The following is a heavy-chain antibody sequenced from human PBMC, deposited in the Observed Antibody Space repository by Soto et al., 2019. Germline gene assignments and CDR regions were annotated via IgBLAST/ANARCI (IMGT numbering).Heavy chain of an antibody. Sequence: ASETLSLTCTVSGGSISSGDYYWSWIRQHPGKGLEWIGYIYYSGSTYYNPSLKSRVTISVDTSKNQFSLKLSSVTAADTAVYYCARGFYYDSSGYYSGGLNYWGQGTLVTVSS. CDR2: IYYSGST. V-gene: IGHV4-31*03. CDR3: ARGFYYDSSGYYSGGLNY. CDR1: GGSISSGDYY. D-gene: IGHD3-22*01. J-gene: IGHJ4*02.